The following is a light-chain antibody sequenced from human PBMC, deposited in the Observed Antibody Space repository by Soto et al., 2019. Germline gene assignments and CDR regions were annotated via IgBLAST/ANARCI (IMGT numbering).Light chain of an antibody. J-gene: IGKJ2*01. V-gene: IGKV3-15*01. CDR3: QQYSNWPSFT. CDR1: PSVSSN. CDR2: GAS. Sequence: TGVKQSPATVSLTPGDRATLSCWASPSVSSNLAWYQQIPGQAPRLLIYGASTRATGIPARFSGSGSGTEFTLTVSNLQSEDFAVYYCQQYSNWPSFTFGQGTRWR.